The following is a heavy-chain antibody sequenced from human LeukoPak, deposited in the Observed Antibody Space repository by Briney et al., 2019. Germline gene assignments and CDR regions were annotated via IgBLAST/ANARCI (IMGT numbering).Heavy chain of an antibody. Sequence: PGRSLSLSCAASGFTFSSYGMHWVRPAPGKGLEWVAVISYDGSNKYYADSVKGRFTISRDNSKNTLYLQMNSLRAEDTAVYYCAKPFAYSSSWYYFDYWGQGTLVTVSS. CDR2: ISYDGSNK. CDR3: AKPFAYSSSWYYFDY. J-gene: IGHJ4*02. V-gene: IGHV3-30*18. D-gene: IGHD6-13*01. CDR1: GFTFSSYG.